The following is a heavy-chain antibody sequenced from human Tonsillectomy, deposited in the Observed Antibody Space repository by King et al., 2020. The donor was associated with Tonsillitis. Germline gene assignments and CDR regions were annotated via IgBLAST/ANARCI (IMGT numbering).Heavy chain of an antibody. J-gene: IGHJ3*02. CDR3: ARERITMVRGVTIDAFDI. Sequence: VQLQESGPGLVKPSETLSLTCTVSGGSISSYYWSWIRPPPGKGLEWIGYIYYSGSTNYNPSLKSRVTISVDTSKNQFSLKLSSVTAADTAVYYCARERITMVRGVTIDAFDIWGQGTMVTVSS. CDR1: GGSISSYY. CDR2: IYYSGST. D-gene: IGHD3-10*01. V-gene: IGHV4-59*01.